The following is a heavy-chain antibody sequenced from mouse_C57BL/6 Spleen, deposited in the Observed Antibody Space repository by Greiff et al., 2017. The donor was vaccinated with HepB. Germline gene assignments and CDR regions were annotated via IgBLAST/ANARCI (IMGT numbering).Heavy chain of an antibody. CDR3: ARSEGLTSCFAY. V-gene: IGHV1-69*01. D-gene: IGHD4-1*01. Sequence: QVQLQQPGAELVMPGASVKLSCKASGYTFTSYWMHWVKQRPGQGLEWIGEIDPSDSYTNYNQKFKGKSTLTVDKSSSTADMQLSSLTSEDSAVYYCARSEGLTSCFAYWGQGTLVTVSA. CDR2: IDPSDSYT. CDR1: GYTFTSYW. J-gene: IGHJ3*01.